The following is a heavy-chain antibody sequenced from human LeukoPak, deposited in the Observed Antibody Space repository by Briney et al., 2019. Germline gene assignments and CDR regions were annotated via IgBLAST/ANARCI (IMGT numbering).Heavy chain of an antibody. CDR1: GFTFSSYS. J-gene: IGHJ3*02. V-gene: IGHV3-21*01. CDR2: ISSSSSYI. Sequence: GESLKISCAASGFTFSSYSMNWVRQAPGKGLEWVSSISSSSSYIYYADSVKGRFTISRDNAKNSLYLQMNSLRAEDTAVYYCAREPGSFLPAAANDAFDIWGQGTMVTVSS. D-gene: IGHD2-2*01. CDR3: AREPGSFLPAAANDAFDI.